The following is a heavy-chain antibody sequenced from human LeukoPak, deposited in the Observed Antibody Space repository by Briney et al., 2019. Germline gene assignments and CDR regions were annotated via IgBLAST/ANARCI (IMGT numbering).Heavy chain of an antibody. V-gene: IGHV3-23*01. D-gene: IGHD5-18*01. CDR3: AKGQGYNYGDSIDY. CDR2: INGGSGNS. J-gene: IGHJ4*02. Sequence: GGSLRLSCAASGFTFNNYAMTWVRQAPGKGLERVSVINGGSGNSYYADSVKGRFTVSRDNSKNTLYLRMNSLRDEDTAVYYCAKGQGYNYGDSIDYWGQGTLVTVSS. CDR1: GFTFNNYA.